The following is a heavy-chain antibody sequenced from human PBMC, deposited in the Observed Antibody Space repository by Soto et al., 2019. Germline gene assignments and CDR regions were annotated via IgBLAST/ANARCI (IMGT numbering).Heavy chain of an antibody. Sequence: QITLKESGPTLVKPTQTLTLTSTFSGFSLSSTRMAVGWIRQPPGKALEWLALIYWDDDKRYSPFLKSRLTITKDTSKNQVVLTMSNMDPVDTASYYCAHIVVAGLGYYFDYWGQGTLVTVSS. CDR3: AHIVVAGLGYYFDY. CDR1: GFSLSSTRMA. J-gene: IGHJ4*02. CDR2: IYWDDDK. V-gene: IGHV2-5*02. D-gene: IGHD6-19*01.